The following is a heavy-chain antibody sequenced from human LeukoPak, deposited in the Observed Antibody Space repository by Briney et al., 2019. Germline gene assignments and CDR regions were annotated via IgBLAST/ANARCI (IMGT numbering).Heavy chain of an antibody. V-gene: IGHV3-21*01. CDR3: ARDEGKVAGSKPFDY. D-gene: IGHD6-19*01. CDR1: GFTFSSHS. J-gene: IGHJ4*02. CDR2: ISSSSSYT. Sequence: GGSLRLSCAASGFTFSSHSMNWVRQAPGKGLEWVSSISSSSSYTYYADSVKGRFTISRDNAKNSLYLQMNSLRAEDTAVYYCARDEGKVAGSKPFDYWGQGTLVTVSS.